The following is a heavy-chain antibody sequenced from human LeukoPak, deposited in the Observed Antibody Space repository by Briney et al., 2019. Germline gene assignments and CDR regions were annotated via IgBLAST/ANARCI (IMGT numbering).Heavy chain of an antibody. D-gene: IGHD3-22*01. V-gene: IGHV4-34*01. CDR2: INHSGST. Sequence: SETLSLTCAVYGGSFSGYYWSWIRQPPGKGLEWIGEINHSGSTNYNPSLKSRVTISVDTSKNQFSLKLSSVTAADTAVYYCARYYDSSGYLVRDAFDIWGQGTMVTVSS. CDR3: ARYYDSSGYLVRDAFDI. CDR1: GGSFSGYY. J-gene: IGHJ3*02.